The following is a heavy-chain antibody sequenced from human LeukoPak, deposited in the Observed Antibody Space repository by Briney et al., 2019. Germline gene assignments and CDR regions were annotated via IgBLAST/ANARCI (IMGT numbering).Heavy chain of an antibody. Sequence: GESLKISCNVSGHDFTNYWISWVRQKPGQGLEWMGRFDPRDSYVSYSPSFQDFVFISGVPATNTAYLQWSSLKASDTAMYFCARHLNRGFLGGADTWGQGALVIVSS. CDR1: GHDFTNYW. CDR3: ARHLNRGFLGGADT. J-gene: IGHJ5*02. CDR2: FDPRDSYV. V-gene: IGHV5-10-1*01. D-gene: IGHD3-16*01.